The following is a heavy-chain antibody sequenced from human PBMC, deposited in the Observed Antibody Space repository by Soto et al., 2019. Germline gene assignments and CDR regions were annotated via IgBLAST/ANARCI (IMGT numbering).Heavy chain of an antibody. CDR2: IRSKANSYAT. CDR1: GFTFSGSA. CDR3: TSRLTTVTPKLYYYYGMDV. V-gene: IGHV3-73*01. D-gene: IGHD4-17*01. Sequence: PGGSLRLSCAASGFTFSGSAMHWVRQASGKGLEWVGRIRSKANSYATAYAASVKGRFTISRDDSKNTAYLQMNSLKTEDTAVYYCTSRLTTVTPKLYYYYGMDVWGQGTTVTVSS. J-gene: IGHJ6*02.